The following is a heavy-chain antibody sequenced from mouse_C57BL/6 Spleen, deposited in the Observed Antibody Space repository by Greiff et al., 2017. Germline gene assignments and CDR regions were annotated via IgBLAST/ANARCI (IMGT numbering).Heavy chain of an antibody. Sequence: VQLKQSGPELVKPGASVKIPCKASGYTFTDYNMDWVKQSHGKSLEWIGDINPNNGGTIYNQKFKGKATLTVDKSSSTAYMELRSLTSEDTAVYYCARSYDPTWYFDVWGTGTTVTVSS. J-gene: IGHJ1*03. V-gene: IGHV1-18*01. D-gene: IGHD2-3*01. CDR1: GYTFTDYN. CDR2: INPNNGGT. CDR3: ARSYDPTWYFDV.